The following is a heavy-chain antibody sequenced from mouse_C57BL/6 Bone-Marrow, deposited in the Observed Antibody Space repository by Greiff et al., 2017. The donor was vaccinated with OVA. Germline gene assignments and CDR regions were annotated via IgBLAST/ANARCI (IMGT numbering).Heavy chain of an antibody. V-gene: IGHV5-16*01. J-gene: IGHJ2*01. Sequence: DVKLVESEGGLVQPGSSMKLSCTASGFTFSDYYMAWVRQVPEKGLEWVANINYDGSSTYYLDSLKSRFIISRDNAKNILYLQMSSLKSEDTATDYCARDPYGNYYFDYWGQGTTLTVSS. D-gene: IGHD2-1*01. CDR2: INYDGSST. CDR1: GFTFSDYY. CDR3: ARDPYGNYYFDY.